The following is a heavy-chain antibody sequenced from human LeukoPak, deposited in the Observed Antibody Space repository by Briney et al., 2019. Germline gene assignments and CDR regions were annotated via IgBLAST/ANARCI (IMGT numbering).Heavy chain of an antibody. CDR2: ISYDGSNK. Sequence: GGSLRLSCAASGFSFSSYGMHWVRQAPGKGLEWVAVISYDGSNKYYADSVKGRFTISRDNSKNTLYLQMNSLRAEDTAVYYCARDSLQGAIKFTYWGQGTLVTVSS. CDR1: GFSFSSYG. CDR3: ARDSLQGAIKFTY. J-gene: IGHJ4*02. V-gene: IGHV3-30*19.